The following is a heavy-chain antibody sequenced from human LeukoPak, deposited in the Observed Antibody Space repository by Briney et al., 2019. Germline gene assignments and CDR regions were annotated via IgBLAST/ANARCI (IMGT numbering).Heavy chain of an antibody. CDR1: GGTFSSYA. D-gene: IGHD6-13*01. V-gene: IGHV1-69-2*01. CDR2: VDPEDGET. CDR3: ATQPGGGVAAAVHDGY. J-gene: IGHJ4*02. Sequence: ASVKVSCKASGGTFSSYAISWVQQAPGKGLEWMGLVDPEDGETIYAEKFQGRVTITADTSTDTAYMELSSLRSEDTAVYYCATQPGGGVAAAVHDGYWGQGTLVTVSS.